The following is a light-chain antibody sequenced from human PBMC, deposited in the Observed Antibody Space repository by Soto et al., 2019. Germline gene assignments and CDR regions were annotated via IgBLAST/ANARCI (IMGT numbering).Light chain of an antibody. CDR2: DGS. Sequence: EIVLTQSPATLSLSPGERATLSCRASQSLTSLAWYQQKPGQAPRLLIYDGSIRATGIPARFSGSGSGTEFTLTISSLQSEDFAVYYCQQYNNWPGTFGQGTKVDI. J-gene: IGKJ1*01. CDR1: QSLTS. V-gene: IGKV3D-15*01. CDR3: QQYNNWPGT.